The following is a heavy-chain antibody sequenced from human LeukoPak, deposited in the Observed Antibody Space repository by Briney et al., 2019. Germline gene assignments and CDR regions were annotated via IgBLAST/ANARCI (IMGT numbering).Heavy chain of an antibody. CDR1: GGSISSGSYY. J-gene: IGHJ4*02. CDR2: IYTSGST. CDR3: GGDLDY. V-gene: IGHV4-61*02. Sequence: SETLSLTCTVSGGSISSGSYYWSWIRQPAGKGLEWIGRIYTSGSTNYNPSLKSRVTISVDTSKNQFSLKLSSVTAADTAVYYCGGDLDYWGQGTLFTVSS.